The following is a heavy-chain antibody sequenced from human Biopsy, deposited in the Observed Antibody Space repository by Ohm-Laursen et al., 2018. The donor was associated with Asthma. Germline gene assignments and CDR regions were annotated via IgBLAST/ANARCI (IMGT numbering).Heavy chain of an antibody. J-gene: IGHJ4*02. CDR3: ARAGALIVGATMGY. CDR2: ISAYNGNT. CDR1: GYTFTSYG. D-gene: IGHD1-26*01. Sequence: ASVKVSCKASGYTFTSYGISGVRQAPGQGLEWMGWISAYNGNTNYAQKLQGRVTMTRDTSTSTVYMELSSLRSEDTAVYYCARAGALIVGATMGYWGQGTLVTVSS. V-gene: IGHV1-18*04.